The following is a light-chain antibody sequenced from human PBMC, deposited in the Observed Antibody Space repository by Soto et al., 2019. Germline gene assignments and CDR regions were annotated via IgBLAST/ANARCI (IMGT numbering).Light chain of an antibody. Sequence: IQMTQSPSSLSVSIIDRVTITCRASQDIGNDLGWYQQRPGEAPRLLLYAASTLRSGVPSRFSGSGSGTHFALTINSLQPEDSAAYFCLQDHNYPWTFGQGTKVDIK. CDR3: LQDHNYPWT. J-gene: IGKJ1*01. CDR2: AAS. V-gene: IGKV1-6*02. CDR1: QDIGND.